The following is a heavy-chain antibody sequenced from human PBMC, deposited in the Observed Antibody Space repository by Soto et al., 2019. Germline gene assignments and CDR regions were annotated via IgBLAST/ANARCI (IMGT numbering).Heavy chain of an antibody. CDR1: GFTFSNAW. CDR3: AKKVKSGSGSKFFDY. D-gene: IGHD3-10*01. V-gene: IGHV3-23*01. CDR2: FRSGGDDDTT. Sequence: LRLSCAASGFTFSNAWMSWVRQAPGKGLEWVSGFRSGGDDDTTYYADSVRGRFTISRDNSKNTLFLQMNSLRAEDTAIYYCAKKVKSGSGSKFFDYWGQGTLVTVSS. J-gene: IGHJ4*02.